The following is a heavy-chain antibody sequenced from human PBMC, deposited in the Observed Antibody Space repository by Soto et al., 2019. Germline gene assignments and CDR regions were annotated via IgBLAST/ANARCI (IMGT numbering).Heavy chain of an antibody. CDR3: ARGGCGGSCYSGPPGGFDP. J-gene: IGHJ5*02. D-gene: IGHD2-15*01. V-gene: IGHV4-34*01. CDR2: INHSGST. Sequence: KTSETLSLTCAVYGGSFSGYYWSWIRQPPGKXLEWIGEINHSGSTNYNPSLKSRVTISVDTSKNQFSLELSSVTAADTAVYYCARGGCGGSCYSGPPGGFDPWGQGTLVTVSS. CDR1: GGSFSGYY.